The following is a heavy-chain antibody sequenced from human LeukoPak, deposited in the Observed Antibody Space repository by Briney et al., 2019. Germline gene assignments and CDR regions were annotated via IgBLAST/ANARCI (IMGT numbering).Heavy chain of an antibody. D-gene: IGHD3-22*01. CDR3: ARPSRTGSGWDAFDI. J-gene: IGHJ3*02. CDR1: GGSISNYY. Sequence: SETLSLTCTVSGGSISNYYWSWIRQPPGKELEWIGYIYYSGSTNYNPSLTGRVTISVDTSKKQFSLNLSSVTAADTAMYYCARPSRTGSGWDAFDIWGQGTMVTVSS. CDR2: IYYSGST. V-gene: IGHV4-59*08.